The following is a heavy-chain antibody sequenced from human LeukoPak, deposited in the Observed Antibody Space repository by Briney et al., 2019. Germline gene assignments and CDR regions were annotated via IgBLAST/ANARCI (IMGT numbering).Heavy chain of an antibody. J-gene: IGHJ4*02. CDR3: ARDRSRLWFGELLGPFVN. CDR1: GGTFSSYA. CDR2: MITIFGTA. Sequence: SSVKVSCKASGGTFSSYAISWVRQAPGQGVEWMGGMITIFGTANYAKKFQGRVTITTDESTSTAYMELSSLRSEDTAVYYCARDRSRLWFGELLGPFVNWGQGTLVTVSS. V-gene: IGHV1-69*05. D-gene: IGHD3-10*01.